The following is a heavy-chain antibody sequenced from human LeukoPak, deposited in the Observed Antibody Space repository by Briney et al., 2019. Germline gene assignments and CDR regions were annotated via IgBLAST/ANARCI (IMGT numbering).Heavy chain of an antibody. CDR3: ARGTAGPYYDFWSGYYDY. CDR2: INPNSGGT. J-gene: IGHJ4*02. Sequence: ASVKVSCXASGYTFTGYYMHWVRQARGQGLEWMGWINPNSGGTNYAQKFQGRVTMTRDTSISTAYMELSRLRSDDTAVYYCARGTAGPYYDFWSGYYDYWGQGTLVTVSS. V-gene: IGHV1-2*02. CDR1: GYTFTGYY. D-gene: IGHD3-3*01.